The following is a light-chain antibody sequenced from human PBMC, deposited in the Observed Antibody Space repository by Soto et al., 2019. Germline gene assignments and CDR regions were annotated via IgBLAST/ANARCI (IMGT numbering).Light chain of an antibody. V-gene: IGLV1-44*01. Sequence: QAVVTQPPSASGTPGQRVTISCSGSRSNIGSYTVNWYQQLPGTAPKLLIYTNDRRPSRVPDRFSGSKSGTSASLAISGLQSEDEADYYCAAWDDSLNGYVFGTGTKVTVL. CDR3: AAWDDSLNGYV. CDR2: TND. CDR1: RSNIGSYT. J-gene: IGLJ1*01.